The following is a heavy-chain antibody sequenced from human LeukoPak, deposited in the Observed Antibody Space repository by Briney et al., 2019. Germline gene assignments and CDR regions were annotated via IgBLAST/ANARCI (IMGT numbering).Heavy chain of an antibody. CDR2: IYYSGST. CDR1: GGSISSYY. D-gene: IGHD3-22*01. Sequence: SETLSLTCTVSGGSISSYYWSWLRQPPGKGLEWIGYIYYSGSTNYNPSLKSRVTISVDTSKNQFSLKLSSVTAADTAVYYCARLPYYYDSSGYPSSYYYYGMDVWGQGTTVTVSS. J-gene: IGHJ6*02. CDR3: ARLPYYYDSSGYPSSYYYYGMDV. V-gene: IGHV4-59*01.